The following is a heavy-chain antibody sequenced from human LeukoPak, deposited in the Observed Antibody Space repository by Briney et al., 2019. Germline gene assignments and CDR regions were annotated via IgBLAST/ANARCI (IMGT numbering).Heavy chain of an antibody. J-gene: IGHJ4*02. Sequence: GGSLRLSCAASGFTFSSYWMSWVRQAPGKGLEWVAVISYDGSNKYYADSVKGRFTISRDNSKNTLYLQMNSLRAEDTAVYYCAKGPIQLWLRWYFDYWGQGTLVTVSS. CDR1: GFTFSSYW. CDR3: AKGPIQLWLRWYFDY. V-gene: IGHV3-30*18. CDR2: ISYDGSNK. D-gene: IGHD5-18*01.